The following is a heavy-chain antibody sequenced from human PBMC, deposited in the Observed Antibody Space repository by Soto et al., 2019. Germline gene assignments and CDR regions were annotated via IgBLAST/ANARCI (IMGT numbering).Heavy chain of an antibody. CDR3: ARLCSGGSCYLIFDY. V-gene: IGHV4-34*01. Sequence: SETLSLTCAVYGGSFSGYYWSWIRQPPGKGLEWIGEINHSGSTNYNPSLKSRVTISVDTSKNQFSLKLSSVTAADTAVYYCARLCSGGSCYLIFDYWGQGTLVTVSS. D-gene: IGHD2-15*01. J-gene: IGHJ4*02. CDR2: INHSGST. CDR1: GGSFSGYY.